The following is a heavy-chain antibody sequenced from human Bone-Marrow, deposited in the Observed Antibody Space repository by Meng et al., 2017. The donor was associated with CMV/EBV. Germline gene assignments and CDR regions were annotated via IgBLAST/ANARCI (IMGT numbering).Heavy chain of an antibody. CDR3: ARGGEIAAAGTRWFDP. CDR1: GYTFTSYY. Sequence: ASVKVSCKASGYTFTSYYMHWVRQAPGQGLEWMGIINPSGGSTSYAQKFQGRVTMTRDTSTSTVYMELSSLRSVDTAVYYCARGGEIAAAGTRWFDPWGQGTLVTVSS. D-gene: IGHD6-13*01. J-gene: IGHJ5*02. V-gene: IGHV1-46*01. CDR2: INPSGGST.